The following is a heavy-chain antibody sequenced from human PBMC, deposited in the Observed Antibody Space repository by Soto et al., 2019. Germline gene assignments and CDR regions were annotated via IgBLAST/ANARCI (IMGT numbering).Heavy chain of an antibody. J-gene: IGHJ4*02. V-gene: IGHV3-33*01. CDR1: GFTFSSYG. D-gene: IGHD3-22*01. Sequence: GGSLRLSCAASGFTFSSYGMHWVRQAPGKGLEWVAVIWYDRSNKYYADSVKGRFTISRDNSKNTLYLQMNSLRAEDTAVYNCARDEGAIHYYDSSGYYGYWGQGTLVTVSS. CDR3: ARDEGAIHYYDSSGYYGY. CDR2: IWYDRSNK.